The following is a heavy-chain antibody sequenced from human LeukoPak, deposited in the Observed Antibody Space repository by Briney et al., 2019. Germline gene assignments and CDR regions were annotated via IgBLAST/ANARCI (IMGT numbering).Heavy chain of an antibody. D-gene: IGHD6-19*01. J-gene: IGHJ4*02. Sequence: QPGGSLRLSCAASGFTFSSYGMNWVRQAPGKGLEWVSYITGSGSTIYYADSVKGRFTISRDNAKNSLYLQMNSLRAEDTAVYYCARSPYSSGWSVVDYWGQGTLVTVSS. CDR3: ARSPYSSGWSVVDY. V-gene: IGHV3-48*03. CDR2: ITGSGSTI. CDR1: GFTFSSYG.